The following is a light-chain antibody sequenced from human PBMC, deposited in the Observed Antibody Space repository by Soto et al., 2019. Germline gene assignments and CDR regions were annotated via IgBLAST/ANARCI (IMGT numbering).Light chain of an antibody. CDR2: GAS. V-gene: IGKV3-20*01. J-gene: IGKJ1*01. Sequence: EIVLTQSPGTLSLSPGERATLSCRASQSVSSSYLAWYQQKPGQAPRLLINGASSRATGIPDRFSGSGYGTDFTLTISRLEPEDFAVYYCQQYGSSPQTFGQGTKVEIK. CDR1: QSVSSSY. CDR3: QQYGSSPQT.